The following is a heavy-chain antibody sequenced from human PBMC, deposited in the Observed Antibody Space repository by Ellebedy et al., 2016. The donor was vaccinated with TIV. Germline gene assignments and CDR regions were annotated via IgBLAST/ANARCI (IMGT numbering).Heavy chain of an antibody. J-gene: IGHJ4*02. D-gene: IGHD2-8*01. V-gene: IGHV3-21*01. CDR3: ARSRSMGPFDY. Sequence: GGSLRLXCAASGLMFSTYSMNWVRQAPGKWLEWVSYISNSRDYKHYADSVKGRFTIFRDNAKNSVYLQMDTLRAEDTAVYYCARSRSMGPFDYWGQGILVTVSS. CDR1: GLMFSTYS. CDR2: ISNSRDYK.